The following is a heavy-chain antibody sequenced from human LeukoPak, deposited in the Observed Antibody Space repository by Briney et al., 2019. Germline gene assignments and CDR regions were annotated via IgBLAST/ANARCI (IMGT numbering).Heavy chain of an antibody. V-gene: IGHV5-51*01. J-gene: IGHJ4*02. CDR3: TTSGSSSDYFDY. D-gene: IGHD6-6*01. CDR2: IYPGDSDT. Sequence: EGLKSSCNGSGYSSTSYCIGWVRHMPRKGLGWMGLIYPGDSDTRYSPSFQGQVTISSDKSISTAYLQWSSLKASVTAMYYCTTSGSSSDYFDYWGQGTLVTVSS. CDR1: GYSSTSYC.